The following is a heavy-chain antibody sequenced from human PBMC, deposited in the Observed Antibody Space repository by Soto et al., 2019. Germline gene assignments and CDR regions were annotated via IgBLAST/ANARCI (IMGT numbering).Heavy chain of an antibody. CDR1: GGSISSSSYY. J-gene: IGHJ6*02. V-gene: IGHV4-39*02. D-gene: IGHD2-21*02. CDR3: ARDLWGYCGTDCYPLDV. CDR2: IYYSGST. Sequence: SETLSLTCTISGGSISSSSYYWGWIRQPPGKGLEWIGSIYYSGSTYYNPSLKSRVTISVDTSKNQFSLKLSSVTAADTAVYYCARDLWGYCGTDCYPLDVWGQGTTVT.